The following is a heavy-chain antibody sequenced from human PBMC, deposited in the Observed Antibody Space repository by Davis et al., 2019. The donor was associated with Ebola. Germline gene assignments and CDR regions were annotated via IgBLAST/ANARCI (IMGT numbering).Heavy chain of an antibody. CDR3: ARVVTMIVVT. V-gene: IGHV3-48*04. CDR2: ISGSGSTI. CDR1: GFTFSSYA. Sequence: GESLKISCAASGFTFSSYAMSWVRQAPGKGLEWVSAISGSGSTIYYADSVKGRFTISRDNAKNSLYLQMNSLRAEDTAVYYCARVVTMIVVTWGQGTLVTVSS. D-gene: IGHD3-22*01. J-gene: IGHJ4*02.